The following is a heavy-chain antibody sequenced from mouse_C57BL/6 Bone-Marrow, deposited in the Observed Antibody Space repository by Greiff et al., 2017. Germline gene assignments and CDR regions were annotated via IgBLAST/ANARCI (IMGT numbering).Heavy chain of an antibody. CDR2: IWSGGST. D-gene: IGHD3-2*02. V-gene: IGHV2-4*01. CDR3: AKGAQATDYFDY. Sequence: VQLQESGPGLVQPSQSLSITCTVSGFSLTSYGVHWVRQPPGKGLEWQGVIWSGGSTDYNAAFISRLSISKDNSKSQVFFKMNSLQADDTAIYYCAKGAQATDYFDYWGQGTTLTVSS. CDR1: GFSLTSYG. J-gene: IGHJ2*01.